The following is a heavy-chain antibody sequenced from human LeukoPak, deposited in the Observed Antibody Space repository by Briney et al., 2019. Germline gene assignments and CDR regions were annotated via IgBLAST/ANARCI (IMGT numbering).Heavy chain of an antibody. J-gene: IGHJ4*02. D-gene: IGHD5-24*01. V-gene: IGHV4-61*10. Sequence: PSQTLSLTCTVSGGSISSGSYYWSWIRQPAGKGLEWIGYIYYSGSTNYNPSLKSRVTISVDTSKNQFSLKLSSVTAADTAVYYCARDRDGYTYWGQGTLDTVSS. CDR2: IYYSGST. CDR3: ARDRDGYTY. CDR1: GGSISSGSYY.